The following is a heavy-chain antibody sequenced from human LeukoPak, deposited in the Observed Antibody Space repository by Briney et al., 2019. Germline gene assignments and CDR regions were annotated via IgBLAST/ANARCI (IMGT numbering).Heavy chain of an antibody. J-gene: IGHJ4*02. V-gene: IGHV3-15*01. CDR1: GFTFSNAW. CDR2: IKSKTDGGTT. D-gene: IGHD3-22*01. CDR3: TTDLPYYYDSSGYYPLFDY. Sequence: GGSLRLSCAASGFTFSNAWMSWVRQAPGKGLEWVGRIKSKTDGGTTDYAAPVKGRFTISRDDSKNTPYLQMNSLKTEDTAVYYCTTDLPYYYDSSGYYPLFDYWGQGTLVTVSS.